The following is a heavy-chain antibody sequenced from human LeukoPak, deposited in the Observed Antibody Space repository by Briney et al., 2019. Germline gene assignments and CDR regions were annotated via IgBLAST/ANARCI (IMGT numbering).Heavy chain of an antibody. CDR3: ARAKTVLLWFGELLAAFDI. CDR2: TYYRSKWYN. Sequence: SQTLSLTCAISGDSVSSNSAAWNWIRQSPSRGLEWLGRTYYRSKWYNDYAVSVKSRITINPDTSKNQFSLQLNSVTPEDTAVYYCARAKTVLLWFGELLAAFDIWGQGTMVTVSS. CDR1: GDSVSSNSAA. D-gene: IGHD3-10*01. J-gene: IGHJ3*02. V-gene: IGHV6-1*01.